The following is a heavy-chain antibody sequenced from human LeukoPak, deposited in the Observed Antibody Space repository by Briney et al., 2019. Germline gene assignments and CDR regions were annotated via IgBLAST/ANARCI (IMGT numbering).Heavy chain of an antibody. Sequence: GGSLRLSCAASGLTVSSNYMSWVRQAPGKGLEWVSVIYSGGTTYYADSVKGRFTISRDNSKNTLHLQMNSLRAEDTAVYYCARDQYSYAHAAHWGQGTLVTVSS. D-gene: IGHD5-18*01. CDR3: ARDQYSYAHAAH. CDR2: IYSGGTT. J-gene: IGHJ4*02. CDR1: GLTVSSNY. V-gene: IGHV3-66*01.